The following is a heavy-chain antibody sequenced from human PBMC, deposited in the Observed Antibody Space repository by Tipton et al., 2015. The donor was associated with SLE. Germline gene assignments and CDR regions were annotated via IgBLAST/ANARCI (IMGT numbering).Heavy chain of an antibody. CDR1: GGSISSYY. D-gene: IGHD1-26*01. CDR2: IYYSGST. Sequence: TLSLTCTVSGGSISSYYWSWIRQAPGKGLEWIGYIYYSGSTNYNPSLKSRVTISVDTSKNQFSLKLSSVTAADTAVYYCARGSIVGATDAFDIWGQGTMVTVSS. CDR3: ARGSIVGATDAFDI. J-gene: IGHJ3*02. V-gene: IGHV4-59*01.